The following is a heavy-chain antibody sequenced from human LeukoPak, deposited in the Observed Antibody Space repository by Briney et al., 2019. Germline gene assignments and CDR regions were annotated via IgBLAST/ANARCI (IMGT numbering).Heavy chain of an antibody. CDR1: GFTFSSHA. D-gene: IGHD6-19*01. CDR3: ARDLEQWLVEIDY. J-gene: IGHJ4*02. CDR2: ISYDGSNK. Sequence: GGSLRLSCAASGFTFSSHAMHWVRQAPGKGLEWVAVISYDGSNKYYADSVKGRFTISRDNSKNTLYLQMSSLRAEDTAVYYCARDLEQWLVEIDYWGQGTLVTVSS. V-gene: IGHV3-30-3*01.